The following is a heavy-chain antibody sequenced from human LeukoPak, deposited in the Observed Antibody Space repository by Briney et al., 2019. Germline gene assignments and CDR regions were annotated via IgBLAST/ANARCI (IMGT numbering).Heavy chain of an antibody. J-gene: IGHJ4*02. V-gene: IGHV4-59*03. CDR2: ICDNGNT. CDR3: ATGRDPYKTGH. Sequence: PETLSLTCTFSAGSFSPAHWSWIRQPPGKGLEWIGVICDNGNTDYNPSLKSRVTISVDTSKSQFSLKLNSLAAADTAVYYCATGRDPYKTGHWGQGTLVTVSS. D-gene: IGHD5-24*01. CDR1: AGSFSPAH.